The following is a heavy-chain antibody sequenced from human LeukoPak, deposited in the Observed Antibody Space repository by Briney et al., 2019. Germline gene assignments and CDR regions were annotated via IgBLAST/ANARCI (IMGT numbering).Heavy chain of an antibody. CDR1: GFTFSSYS. CDR3: ARVDGSGSYFDY. CDR2: ISSSSSYI. J-gene: IGHJ4*02. Sequence: PGGSLRLSCAASGFTFSSYSMNWVRQAPGKGLKWVSSISSSSSYIYYADSVKGRFTISRDNAKNSLYLQMNSLRAEDTAVYYCARVDGSGSYFDYWGQGTLVTVSS. D-gene: IGHD3-10*01. V-gene: IGHV3-21*01.